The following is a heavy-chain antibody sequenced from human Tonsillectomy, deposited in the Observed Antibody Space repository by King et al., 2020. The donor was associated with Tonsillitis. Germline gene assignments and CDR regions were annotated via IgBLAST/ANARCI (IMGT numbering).Heavy chain of an antibody. CDR3: AKDRYLAY. J-gene: IGHJ4*02. V-gene: IGHV3-48*01. Sequence: VQLVESGGGLVQPGGSLRLSCAASGFTFSSYSMNWVRQAPGKGLEWVSYISSISSTIYYADSVKGRFTISRDNAKNSLFLQMNSLRAEDTAVYYCAKDRYLAYWGQGTLVTVSS. CDR2: ISSISSTI. CDR1: GFTFSSYS.